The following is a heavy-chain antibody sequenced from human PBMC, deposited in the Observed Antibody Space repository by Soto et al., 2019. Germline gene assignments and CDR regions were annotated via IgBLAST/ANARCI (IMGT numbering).Heavy chain of an antibody. CDR2: IYYSGST. CDR3: ARVFGFGGMDV. CDR1: GGSISSGGYY. J-gene: IGHJ6*02. Sequence: SETLSLTCTVSGGSISSGGYYWSWIRQHPGKGLEWTGYIYYSGSTYYNPSLKSRVTISVDTSKNQCSLKLSSVTASDTAVYYCARVFGFGGMDVWGQGTTVTV. D-gene: IGHD3-10*01. V-gene: IGHV4-31*03.